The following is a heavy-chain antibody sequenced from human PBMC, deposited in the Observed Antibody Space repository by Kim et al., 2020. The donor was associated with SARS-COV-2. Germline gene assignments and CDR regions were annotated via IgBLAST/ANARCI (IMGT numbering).Heavy chain of an antibody. V-gene: IGHV4-59*01. J-gene: IGHJ6*03. CDR1: GGSISSYY. Sequence: SDTLSLTCTVSGGSISSYYWSWIRQPPGKGLEWIGYIYYSGSTNYNPSLKSRVTISVDTSKNQFSLKLSSVTAADTAVYYCARGDRVATIFHYYYYMDVWGKGTPVTAS. D-gene: IGHD5-12*01. CDR2: IYYSGST. CDR3: ARGDRVATIFHYYYYMDV.